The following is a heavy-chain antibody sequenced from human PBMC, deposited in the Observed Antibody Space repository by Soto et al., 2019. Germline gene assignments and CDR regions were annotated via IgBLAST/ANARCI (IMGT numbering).Heavy chain of an antibody. CDR3: ERGLSSVVPADPNGWLDP. Sequence: SETLSLTCTVSGGSISSYYWSWILLSPGKGLEWIGYIYYSGRTNYSPSLKSRVTISVDTSKNQFSLKLSSVTAADTAVYYCERGLSSVVPADPNGWLDPWGKGTLVTVP. V-gene: IGHV4-59*01. D-gene: IGHD2-2*01. J-gene: IGHJ5*02. CDR2: IYYSGRT. CDR1: GGSISSYY.